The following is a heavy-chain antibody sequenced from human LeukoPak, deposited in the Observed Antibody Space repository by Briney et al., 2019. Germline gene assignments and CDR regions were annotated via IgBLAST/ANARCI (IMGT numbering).Heavy chain of an antibody. D-gene: IGHD3-10*01. J-gene: IGHJ6*02. V-gene: IGHV4-59*01. CDR3: ARARGSYYTYYYSMDV. Sequence: PSETLSLTCTVSGGSISSYYWSWIRQPPGKGLEYIGYIYYSGSTNYNPSLKSRVTISVDTSKNQFSLKLSSVTAADTAVYYCARARGSYYTYYYSMDVWGQGTTVAVSS. CDR1: GGSISSYY. CDR2: IYYSGST.